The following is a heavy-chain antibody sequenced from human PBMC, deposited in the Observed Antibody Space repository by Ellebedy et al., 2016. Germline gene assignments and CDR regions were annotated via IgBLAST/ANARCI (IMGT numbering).Heavy chain of an antibody. CDR3: ARDTPDDDFQAYYYFGMDV. V-gene: IGHV1-18*01. D-gene: IGHD4-17*01. CDR1: SYTFSTYD. J-gene: IGHJ6*02. Sequence: ASVKVSXKASSYTFSTYDITWVRQAPGQGLEWMGSISPDNGDTDYAQKFQGRVTMTTDKNARTAYMDLRSLRSDDTAVYYCARDTPDDDFQAYYYFGMDVWGQGTTVTVSS. CDR2: ISPDNGDT.